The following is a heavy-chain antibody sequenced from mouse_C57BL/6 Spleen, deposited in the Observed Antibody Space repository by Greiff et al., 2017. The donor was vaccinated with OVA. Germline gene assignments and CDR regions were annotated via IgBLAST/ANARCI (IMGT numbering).Heavy chain of an antibody. D-gene: IGHD1-1*01. V-gene: IGHV10-3*01. Sequence: DVKLVESGGGLVQPKGSLKLSCAASGFTFNTYAMHWVRQAPGKGLEWVARIRRKSSNYATYYADSVKDRFTISRDDSQSMLYLQMNNLKTEDTAMYYCVRGGSSYPYYYAMDYWGQGTSVTVSS. CDR3: VRGGSSYPYYYAMDY. CDR2: IRRKSSNYAT. J-gene: IGHJ4*01. CDR1: GFTFNTYA.